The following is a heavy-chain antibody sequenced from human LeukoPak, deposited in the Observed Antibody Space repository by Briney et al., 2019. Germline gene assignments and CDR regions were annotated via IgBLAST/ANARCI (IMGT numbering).Heavy chain of an antibody. Sequence: GGSLRLSCAASGFTFSSYWMSWVRHAPGKGLELVANIKQDGSEKYYVDSVKGRFTISRDNAKNSLYLQMNSLRAEDTAVYYCARARITGKRDAFDIWGQGTMVTVSS. V-gene: IGHV3-7*04. CDR1: GFTFSSYW. CDR3: ARARITGKRDAFDI. J-gene: IGHJ3*02. D-gene: IGHD1-20*01. CDR2: IKQDGSEK.